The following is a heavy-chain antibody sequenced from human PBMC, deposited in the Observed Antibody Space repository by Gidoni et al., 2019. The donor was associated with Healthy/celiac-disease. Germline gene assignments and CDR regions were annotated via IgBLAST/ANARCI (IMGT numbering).Heavy chain of an antibody. Sequence: EVQLLESGGGLVQPGGSLRLSCAASGFTFSSYAMSWVRQAPGKGLEWVSAISGSGGSTYYADSVKGRFTISRDNSKNTLYLQMNSLRAEDTAVYYCAKDMGLLWFGALGAFDIWGQGTMVTVSS. CDR3: AKDMGLLWFGALGAFDI. CDR1: GFTFSSYA. CDR2: ISGSGGST. V-gene: IGHV3-23*01. D-gene: IGHD3-10*01. J-gene: IGHJ3*02.